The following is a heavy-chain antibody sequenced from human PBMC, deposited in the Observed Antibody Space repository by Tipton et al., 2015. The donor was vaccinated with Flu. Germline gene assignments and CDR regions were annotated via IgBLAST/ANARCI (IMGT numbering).Heavy chain of an antibody. CDR3: ARDKVLSEDGYNYYFDY. CDR2: ISSSSSTI. V-gene: IGHV3-48*04. CDR1: GFTFSSYS. D-gene: IGHD5-24*01. Sequence: SLRLSCAASGFTFSSYSMNWVRQAPGKGLEWVSYISSSSSTIYYADSVKGRFTISRDNAKNSLYLQMNSLRAEDTAVYYCARDKVLSEDGYNYYFDYWGQGTLVTVSS. J-gene: IGHJ4*02.